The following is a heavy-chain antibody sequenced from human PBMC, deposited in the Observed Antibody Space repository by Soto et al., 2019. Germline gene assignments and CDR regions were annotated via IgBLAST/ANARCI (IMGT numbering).Heavy chain of an antibody. Sequence: QVQLVQSGAEVKKPGASVKASCKASGYTFTSYAMNWVRQAPGQRLEWMGWINAGNGNTKYSQKFQGRVTITRDTSASTAYMELSSLRSEDTAVYYCARVPGYSFGDLWGRGNLVTVSS. CDR2: INAGNGNT. CDR3: ARVPGYSFGDL. D-gene: IGHD2-21*01. V-gene: IGHV1-3*01. CDR1: GYTFTSYA. J-gene: IGHJ2*01.